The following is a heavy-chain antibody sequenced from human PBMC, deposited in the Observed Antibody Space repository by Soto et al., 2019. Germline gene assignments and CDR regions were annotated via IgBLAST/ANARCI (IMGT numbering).Heavy chain of an antibody. J-gene: IGHJ6*02. CDR2: ITDSGDTT. D-gene: IGHD5-18*01. Sequence: GGSLRLSCAASGFSISSFAMSWVRQAPGKGLEWVSAITDSGDTTYYADSVKGRFTISRDNSKNMLYLQMSSLRAEDTAVYYCANRDTSMVTRYYYGMDVWGQGTTVTVSS. CDR1: GFSISSFA. CDR3: ANRDTSMVTRYYYGMDV. V-gene: IGHV3-23*01.